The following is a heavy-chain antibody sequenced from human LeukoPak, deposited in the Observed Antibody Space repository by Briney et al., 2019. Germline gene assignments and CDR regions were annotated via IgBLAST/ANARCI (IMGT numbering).Heavy chain of an antibody. CDR3: ARAQYWGSSWYNYYYYMDV. D-gene: IGHD6-13*01. CDR2: IIPIFGTA. CDR1: GYTFTSYY. J-gene: IGHJ6*03. V-gene: IGHV1-69*05. Sequence: ASVKVSCKASGYTFTSYYMHWVRQAPGQGLEWMGGIIPIFGTANYAQKFQGRVTITTDESTSTAYMELSSLRSEDTAVYYCARAQYWGSSWYNYYYYMDVWGKGTTVTVSS.